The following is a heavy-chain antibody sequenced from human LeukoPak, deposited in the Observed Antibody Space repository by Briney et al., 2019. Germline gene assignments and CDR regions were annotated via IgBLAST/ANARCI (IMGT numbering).Heavy chain of an antibody. J-gene: IGHJ4*02. V-gene: IGHV4-39*07. Sequence: ASETLSLTCTVSGGSISSSSYYWGWIRQPPGKGLEWIGSIYYSGSTYYNPSLKSRVTISVDTSKNQFSLKLSSVTAADTAVYYCAREGTVTSFDYWGQGTLVTVSS. CDR1: GGSISSSSYY. CDR2: IYYSGST. CDR3: AREGTVTSFDY. D-gene: IGHD4-11*01.